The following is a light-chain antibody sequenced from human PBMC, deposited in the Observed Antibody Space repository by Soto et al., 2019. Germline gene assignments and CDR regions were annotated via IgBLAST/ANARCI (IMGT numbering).Light chain of an antibody. V-gene: IGLV1-40*01. CDR3: HSYAVGSGSI. Sequence: QSVLTQPPSVSGAPGQRYIISCTGPSSDVGAGFDVPWYQQLPGRVPTLLIKCNTRRASGVPARFSASRSGASAALAIAGLQPEDEADYYCHSYAVGSGSIFGGGTKLTVL. CDR2: CNT. J-gene: IGLJ2*01. CDR1: SSDVGAGFD.